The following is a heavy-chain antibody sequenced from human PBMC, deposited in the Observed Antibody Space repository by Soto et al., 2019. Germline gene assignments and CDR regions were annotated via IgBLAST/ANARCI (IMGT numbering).Heavy chain of an antibody. CDR1: GFMFGTSG. V-gene: IGHV3-33*01. CDR2: IWLDGSER. CDR3: ARDASGTTSFLVS. D-gene: IGHD1-1*01. J-gene: IGHJ5*01. Sequence: QAQLVESGGGVVQPGRSLRLSCEASGFMFGTSGMHWVRQAPSKGLEWVSGIWLDGSERHYADSVKGRFTISRDNAKNTVFLQMNSLRVEDTAVYFCARDASGTTSFLVSWGQGTLVTVSS.